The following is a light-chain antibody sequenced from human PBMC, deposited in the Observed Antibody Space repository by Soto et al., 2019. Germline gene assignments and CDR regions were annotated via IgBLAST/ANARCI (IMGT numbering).Light chain of an antibody. V-gene: IGKV1-5*03. Sequence: DIQMTQSPSTLSASVGDRVTITCRASQSVNDWLAWYQQKPGKAPSLLIYRVSNLESGVPSRFSGSGSGTEFTLTISSLQPDDFATYYRQQYNSYSWTFGQGTKVEIK. CDR2: RVS. CDR1: QSVNDW. J-gene: IGKJ1*01. CDR3: QQYNSYSWT.